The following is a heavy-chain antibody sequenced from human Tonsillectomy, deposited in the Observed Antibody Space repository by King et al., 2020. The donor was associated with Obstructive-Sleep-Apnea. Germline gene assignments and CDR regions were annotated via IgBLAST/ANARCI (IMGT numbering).Heavy chain of an antibody. CDR3: VAANYYDSSGYLNPIYFDY. D-gene: IGHD3-22*01. Sequence: QLQESGPGLVKPSQTLSLTCTVSGGSISSGGYYWSWIRQHPGKGLEWIGYIYYSGSTYYNPSLKSRVTISVDTSKNQFSLKLSSVTAADTAVYYCVAANYYDSSGYLNPIYFDYWGQGTLVTVSS. V-gene: IGHV4-31*03. CDR1: GGSISSGGYY. CDR2: IYYSGST. J-gene: IGHJ4*02.